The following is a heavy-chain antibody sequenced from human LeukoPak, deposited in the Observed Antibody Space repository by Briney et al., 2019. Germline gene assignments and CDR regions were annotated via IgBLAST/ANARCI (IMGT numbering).Heavy chain of an antibody. CDR2: INHSGNT. J-gene: IGHJ4*02. Sequence: PSETLSLTCAVSGGSFSPYYWSWIRQSPGEGLEWIAEINHSGNTNYNPSLRSRATISVDTPKNQFSLKLNSVTAADTAIYYCARDPLLWFGETSRHFDSWGQGTLVTVSS. CDR3: ARDPLLWFGETSRHFDS. V-gene: IGHV4-34*01. CDR1: GGSFSPYY. D-gene: IGHD3-10*01.